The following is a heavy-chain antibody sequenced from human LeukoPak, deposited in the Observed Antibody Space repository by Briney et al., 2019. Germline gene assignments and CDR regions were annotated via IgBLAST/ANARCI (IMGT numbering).Heavy chain of an antibody. CDR1: GGSISSCY. D-gene: IGHD3-10*01. J-gene: IGHJ5*02. Sequence: SETLSLTCTVSGGSISSCYWSWIRQPAGKGLEWIGRIYTSGSTNYNPSLKSRVTMSVDTSKNQFSLKLSSVTAADTAVYYCAREHPLDYGSGSLGGFWFDPWGQGTLVTVSS. CDR2: IYTSGST. CDR3: AREHPLDYGSGSLGGFWFDP. V-gene: IGHV4-4*07.